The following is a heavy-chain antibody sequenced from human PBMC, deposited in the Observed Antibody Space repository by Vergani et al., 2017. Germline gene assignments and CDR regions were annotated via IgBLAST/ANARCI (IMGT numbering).Heavy chain of an antibody. Sequence: VQLVESGGGLVKAGGSLRLSCAASGFTFSDHYMSWIRQAPGKGLEWVSFISSSGNTKYYADSVRGRFTISMDNAKKSLYLQINSLRVEDTAVYYCARLQKGYSSSFDFWGQGTLVTVSS. J-gene: IGHJ4*02. V-gene: IGHV3-11*01. CDR1: GFTFSDHY. CDR3: ARLQKGYSSSFDF. CDR2: ISSSGNTK. D-gene: IGHD5-18*01.